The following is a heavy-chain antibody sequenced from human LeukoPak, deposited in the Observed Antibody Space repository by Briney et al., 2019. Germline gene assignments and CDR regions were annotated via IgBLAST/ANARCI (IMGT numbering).Heavy chain of an antibody. J-gene: IGHJ4*02. CDR3: ARGAMATTPFFDY. CDR2: VYYTGST. Sequence: SETLSLTCPVSGGSISNYYYWTWIRQPPGKGLEWIGYVYYTGSTNFNPSLKSRVTMSLDTSRNQFSLKLTSLTAADTAVYYCARGAMATTPFFDYWGQGTLVTVPS. V-gene: IGHV4-59*01. D-gene: IGHD5-24*01. CDR1: GGSISNYY.